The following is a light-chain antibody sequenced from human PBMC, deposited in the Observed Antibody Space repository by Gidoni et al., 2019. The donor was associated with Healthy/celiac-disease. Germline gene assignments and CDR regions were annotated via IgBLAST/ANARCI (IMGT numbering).Light chain of an antibody. Sequence: SYVLTQPPSVSVAPGQTARITCGGNNIGSKSVHWYQQKPGRAPVLVVYDDSDRPSGLPGRFSGSNSGNTATLTISRVEAGDEADYYCQVWDSSSDHRVFGGGTKLTVL. J-gene: IGLJ3*02. CDR1: NIGSKS. CDR3: QVWDSSSDHRV. V-gene: IGLV3-21*02. CDR2: DDS.